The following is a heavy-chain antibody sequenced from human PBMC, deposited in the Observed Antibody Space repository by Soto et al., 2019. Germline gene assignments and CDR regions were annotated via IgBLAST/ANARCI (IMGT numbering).Heavy chain of an antibody. CDR1: GFTFSSYG. CDR3: AKISYYDSGGPKRASHYSYGLDV. J-gene: IGHJ6*02. D-gene: IGHD3-22*01. V-gene: IGHV3-30*18. Sequence: GGSLRLSCAASGFTFSSYGMHWVRQAPGKGLEWVALISYDGSNKYYADSVRGRFTISRDNSKNTLYLQMNSLRAEDTAVYYCAKISYYDSGGPKRASHYSYGLDVWGQGTTVTVSS. CDR2: ISYDGSNK.